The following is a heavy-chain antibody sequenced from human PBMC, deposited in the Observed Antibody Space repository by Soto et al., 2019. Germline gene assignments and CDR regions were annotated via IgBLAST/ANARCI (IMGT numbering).Heavy chain of an antibody. D-gene: IGHD6-13*01. V-gene: IGHV1-69*02. Sequence: QVQLVQSGAEVKKPGSSVKVSCKASGGTFSSYTISWVRQAPGQGLEWMGRIIPILGIANYAQKFQGRVTITADKPTSTAYMELSSLRSEDTAVYYCARGGRGIAAEGFDYWGQGTLVTVSS. J-gene: IGHJ4*02. CDR2: IIPILGIA. CDR3: ARGGRGIAAEGFDY. CDR1: GGTFSSYT.